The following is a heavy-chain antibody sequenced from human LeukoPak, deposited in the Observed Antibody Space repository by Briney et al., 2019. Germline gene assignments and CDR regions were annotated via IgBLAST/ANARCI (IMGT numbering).Heavy chain of an antibody. Sequence: GGSLRLSCAASGFTFRSYGMSWVRQAPGKGLEWVSGISGSGGNTYYADSVKGRFTISRDNSKNTLYLQMNSLRAEDTAVYYCARIYYDSSPYGYYFDYWGQGTLVTVSS. CDR1: GFTFRSYG. CDR3: ARIYYDSSPYGYYFDY. D-gene: IGHD3-22*01. J-gene: IGHJ4*02. CDR2: ISGSGGNT. V-gene: IGHV3-23*01.